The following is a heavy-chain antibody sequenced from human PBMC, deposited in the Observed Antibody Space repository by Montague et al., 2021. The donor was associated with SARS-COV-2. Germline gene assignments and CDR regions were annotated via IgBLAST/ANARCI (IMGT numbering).Heavy chain of an antibody. CDR2: IYYSGST. V-gene: IGHV4-59*01. CDR3: ARGAGYSSSWYLAFEI. D-gene: IGHD6-13*01. Sequence: SETRSLTCTVSSGSISSYYWSWIRQPPGKGLEWIGYIYYSGSTNYNPPLKSRVTISVDTSKNQFSLKLSFVTAADTAVYYCARGAGYSSSWYLAFEIWGQGTMVTVSS. J-gene: IGHJ3*02. CDR1: SGSISSYY.